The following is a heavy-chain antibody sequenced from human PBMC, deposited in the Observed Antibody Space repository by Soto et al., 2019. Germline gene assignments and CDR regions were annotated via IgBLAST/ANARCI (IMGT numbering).Heavy chain of an antibody. CDR3: ASEETRHLTTNYYFDY. Sequence: EVQLVESGGGLVKPGGSLRLSCAASGFTFSSYSMNWVRQAPGKGLEWVSSISSSSSYIYYADSVKGRFTISRDNAKNSLYLQMNSLRAEDTAVYYCASEETRHLTTNYYFDYWGQGTLVTVSS. CDR1: GFTFSSYS. D-gene: IGHD3-9*01. V-gene: IGHV3-21*01. J-gene: IGHJ4*02. CDR2: ISSSSSYI.